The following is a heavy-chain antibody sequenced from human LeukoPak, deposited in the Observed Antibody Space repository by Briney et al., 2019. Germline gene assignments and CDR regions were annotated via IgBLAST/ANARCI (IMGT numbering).Heavy chain of an antibody. V-gene: IGHV3-21*01. CDR3: ARGAYCGGDCYSGAFDI. CDR1: GFTFSNAW. J-gene: IGHJ3*02. Sequence: GGSLRLSCAASGFTFSNAWMSWVRQAPGKGLEWVSSISSSSSYIYYTDSVKGRFTISRDNAKNSLYLQMNSLRAEDTAVYYCARGAYCGGDCYSGAFDIWGQGTMVTVSS. D-gene: IGHD2-21*01. CDR2: ISSSSSYI.